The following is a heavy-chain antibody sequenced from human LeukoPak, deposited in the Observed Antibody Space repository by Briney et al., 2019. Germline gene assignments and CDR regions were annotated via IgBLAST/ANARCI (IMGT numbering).Heavy chain of an antibody. V-gene: IGHV3-48*02. CDR1: GFTFSSYT. CDR2: ISSSGTAT. CDR3: ARDLFYVY. J-gene: IGHJ4*02. D-gene: IGHD3-10*02. Sequence: GGSLRLSCAASGFTFSSYTMNWVRQTPGKGLEWVSSISSSGTATYYADSVKGRFTVSRDYAKTSLYLQMNSLRDEDTAVYYCARDLFYVYWGQGTLVTVSS.